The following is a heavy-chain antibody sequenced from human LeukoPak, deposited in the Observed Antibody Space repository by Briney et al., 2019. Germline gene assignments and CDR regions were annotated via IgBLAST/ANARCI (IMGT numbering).Heavy chain of an antibody. Sequence: SETLSLTCAVYGGSFSGYYWSWIRQPPGKGLEWIGSIYHSGSTYYNPSLKSRVTISVDTSKNQFSLKLSSVTAADTAVYYCATLWYYDSSVYSYYFDYWGQGTLVTVSS. CDR2: IYHSGST. V-gene: IGHV4-34*01. D-gene: IGHD3-22*01. CDR3: ATLWYYDSSVYSYYFDY. J-gene: IGHJ4*02. CDR1: GGSFSGYY.